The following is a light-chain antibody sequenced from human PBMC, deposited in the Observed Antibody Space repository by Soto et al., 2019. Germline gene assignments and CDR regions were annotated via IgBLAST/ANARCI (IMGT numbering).Light chain of an antibody. CDR2: DAS. V-gene: IGKV3-11*01. CDR1: QSVSSY. J-gene: IGKJ2*01. Sequence: EIVLTQSPATLSLSPGERATLSCSASQSVSSYLAWYQQKPGQAPRLLIYDASNRATGIPARFSGSGSGTDFTLTISSLEPEDFAVYYCQQRSNWPPTFGQGTKLVI. CDR3: QQRSNWPPT.